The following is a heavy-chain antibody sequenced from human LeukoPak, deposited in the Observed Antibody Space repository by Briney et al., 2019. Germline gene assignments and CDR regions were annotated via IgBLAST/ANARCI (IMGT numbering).Heavy chain of an antibody. J-gene: IGHJ1*01. V-gene: IGHV3-21*01. CDR2: INSNSNYI. D-gene: IGHD3-10*01. CDR3: AREKFADGYFQH. Sequence: GGSLRLSCTASGFTFGDYLMSWVRQAPGKGLEWVSSINSNSNYIYYADSVKGRFTISRDNAKDLLYLQMNSLRAEDTAVYYCAREKFADGYFQHWGQGTLVTVSS. CDR1: GFTFGDYL.